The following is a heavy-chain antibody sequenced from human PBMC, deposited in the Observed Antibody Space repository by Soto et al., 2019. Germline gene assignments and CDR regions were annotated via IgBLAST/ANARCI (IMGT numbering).Heavy chain of an antibody. Sequence: GGSLRLSCAASGFTVSSNYMSWVRQAPGKGLEWVSVIYSGGSTYYADSVKGRFSISRHNSKKKLYLQMNSLRAEDTAVYYCARVGPDCSSTSCYGPYYYYYYMDVWGKGTTVTVSS. CDR1: GFTVSSNY. J-gene: IGHJ6*03. D-gene: IGHD2-2*01. CDR2: IYSGGST. CDR3: ARVGPDCSSTSCYGPYYYYYYMDV. V-gene: IGHV3-53*04.